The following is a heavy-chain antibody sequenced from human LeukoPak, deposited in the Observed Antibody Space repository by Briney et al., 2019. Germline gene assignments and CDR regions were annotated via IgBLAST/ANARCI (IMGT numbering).Heavy chain of an antibody. CDR2: IYYSGST. CDR3: ARGIPPNFMDSSSRGRYFDY. D-gene: IGHD6-6*01. V-gene: IGHV4-39*07. CDR1: GGSISSSSYY. Sequence: PSETLSLTCIVSGGSISSSSYYWGWIRQPPGKGLEWIGSIYYSGSTYYNPSLKSRVTISVDTSKNQFSLKLRSVTAADTAVYYCARGIPPNFMDSSSRGRYFDYWGQGTLVTVSS. J-gene: IGHJ4*02.